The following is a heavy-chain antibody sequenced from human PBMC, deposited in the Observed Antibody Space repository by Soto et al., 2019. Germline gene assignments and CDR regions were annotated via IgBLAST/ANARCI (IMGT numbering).Heavy chain of an antibody. V-gene: IGHV1-3*01. Sequence: ASVKVSCKASGYTFTSYAMHWVRQAPGQRLEWMGWINAGNGNTKYSQKFQGRVTITRDTSASTAYMELSSLRSEDTAVYYCARMREGIAAAGKGRGNWFDPWG. CDR2: INAGNGNT. J-gene: IGHJ5*02. CDR1: GYTFTSYA. CDR3: ARMREGIAAAGKGRGNWFDP. D-gene: IGHD6-13*01.